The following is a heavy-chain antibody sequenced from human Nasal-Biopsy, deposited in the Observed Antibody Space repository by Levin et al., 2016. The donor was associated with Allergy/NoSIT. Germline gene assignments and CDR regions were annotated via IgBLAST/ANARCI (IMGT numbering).Heavy chain of an antibody. CDR3: ARHRLGYCSSGSCQYNWFDL. Sequence: SETLSLTCAVSGASISSSNWWSWVRQPPGKGLEWIGEIYHSGSTNYNPSLKSRVTISIDKSNNQFSLRLSSVTAADTAIYYCARHRLGYCSSGSCQYNWFDLWGQGTLVTVSS. V-gene: IGHV4-4*02. CDR1: GASISSSNW. J-gene: IGHJ5*02. CDR2: IYHSGST. D-gene: IGHD2-2*03.